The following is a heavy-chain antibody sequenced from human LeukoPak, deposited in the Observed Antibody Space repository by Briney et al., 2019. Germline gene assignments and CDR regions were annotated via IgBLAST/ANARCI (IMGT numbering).Heavy chain of an antibody. CDR3: ARDPQGYYGSGSYSSNNWFDP. CDR2: IKEDGSEK. D-gene: IGHD3-10*01. V-gene: IGHV3-7*01. Sequence: GGSLRLSCAASGFTFSNYWMSWVRQAPEKGLEWVANIKEDGSEKYYVESVEGRFTISRDNAKTSLYLQMNSLRAEDTAVYYCARDPQGYYGSGSYSSNNWFDPWGQGTLVTVSS. CDR1: GFTFSNYW. J-gene: IGHJ5*02.